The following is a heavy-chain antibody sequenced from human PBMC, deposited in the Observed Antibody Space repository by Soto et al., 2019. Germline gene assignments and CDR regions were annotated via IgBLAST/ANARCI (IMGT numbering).Heavy chain of an antibody. CDR1: GGTFSSYA. V-gene: IGHV1-69*13. Sequence: SVKVSCKASGGTFSSYAISWVRQAPGQGLEWMGGIIPIFGTANYAQKFQGRVTITADESASTAYMELSSLRSEDTAVYYCARDYGSGSYNWFDPWGQGTLVTVSS. CDR3: ARDYGSGSYNWFDP. D-gene: IGHD3-10*01. J-gene: IGHJ5*02. CDR2: IIPIFGTA.